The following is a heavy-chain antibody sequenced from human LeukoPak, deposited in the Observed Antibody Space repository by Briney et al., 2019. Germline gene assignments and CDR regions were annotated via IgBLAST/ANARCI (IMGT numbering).Heavy chain of an antibody. Sequence: GGSLRLSCAASGFTVNNNYMSWVRQAPGRGLEWVSVIYSGGYTYYAGPVKGRFTISRDNSKNTLYLQMNSLRADDTAVYYCASAIGSIWYEFDYWGQGTLVTVSS. CDR2: IYSGGYT. CDR3: ASAIGSIWYEFDY. CDR1: GFTVNNNY. J-gene: IGHJ4*02. D-gene: IGHD6-13*01. V-gene: IGHV3-53*01.